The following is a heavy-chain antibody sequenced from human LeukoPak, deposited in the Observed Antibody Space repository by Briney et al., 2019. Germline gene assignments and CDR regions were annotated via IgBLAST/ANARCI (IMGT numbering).Heavy chain of an antibody. D-gene: IGHD3-22*01. CDR3: AKDSSGYYEHFDY. J-gene: IGHJ4*02. CDR1: GFTFDDYA. V-gene: IGHV3-9*01. CDR2: ISWNSGSI. Sequence: GGSLRLSCAASGFTFDDYAMHWVRQAPGKGLEWVSGISWNSGSIGYADSVKGRFTISRDNAKNSLYLQMNSLRAEDTALYYCAKDSSGYYEHFDYWGQGTLVTVSS.